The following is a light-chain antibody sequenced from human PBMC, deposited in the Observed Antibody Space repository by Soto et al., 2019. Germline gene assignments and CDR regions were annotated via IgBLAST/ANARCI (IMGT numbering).Light chain of an antibody. CDR2: DAS. Sequence: DIQITQSPSTLSASVGDRVTITCRASQTISNWLAWYQQKPGKAPKVLIYDASTLDGGVPSRFRGRRSGTDCTLTISSLQPSDFETYYCQQYNTSPLTFGGGTQVDIK. J-gene: IGKJ4*01. CDR3: QQYNTSPLT. CDR1: QTISNW. V-gene: IGKV1-5*01.